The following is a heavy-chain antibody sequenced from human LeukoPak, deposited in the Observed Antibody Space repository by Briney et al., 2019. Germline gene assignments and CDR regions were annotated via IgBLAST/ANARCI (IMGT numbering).Heavy chain of an antibody. D-gene: IGHD3-10*01. CDR1: GYTFSSYY. Sequence: ASVKVSCKASGYTFSSYYMHWVRQAPGQGLEWTGIINPSGGSTSYAQKFQGRVTITADESTNTAYMELSSLRSEDTAVYYCAQSGSGSSYYYYYMDVWGKGTTVTISS. V-gene: IGHV1-46*01. CDR2: INPSGGST. CDR3: AQSGSGSSYYYYYMDV. J-gene: IGHJ6*03.